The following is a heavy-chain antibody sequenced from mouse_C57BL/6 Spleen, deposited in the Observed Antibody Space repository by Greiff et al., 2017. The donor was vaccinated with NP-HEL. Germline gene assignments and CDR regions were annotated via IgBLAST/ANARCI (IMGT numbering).Heavy chain of an antibody. CDR2: IYPGSGSN. CDR3: ARDLDAGAMDY. CDR1: GYTFTSYW. Sequence: QVQLQQPGAELVKPGASVKMSCKASGYTFTSYWITWVKQRPGQGLEWIGDIYPGSGSNNYNEKFKSKATLTVDTSYSTAYMQRSSLTSEDSSVYYCARDLDAGAMDYWGQGTSVTVSS. J-gene: IGHJ4*01. V-gene: IGHV1-55*01.